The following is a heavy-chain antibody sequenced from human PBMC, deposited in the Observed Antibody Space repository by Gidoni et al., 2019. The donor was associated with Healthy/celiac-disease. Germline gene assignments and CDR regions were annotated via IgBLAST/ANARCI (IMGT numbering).Heavy chain of an antibody. CDR1: GYSFTSYW. V-gene: IGHV5-51*01. Sequence: EVQLVLSGAEVKKPGESLKIPCKGSGYSFTSYWIGWVRQMPGKGLEWMGIIYPGDSDTRYSPSFQGQVTISADKSIITAYLQWSSLKASDTAMYYCARSITISADWFDPWGQGTLVTVSS. J-gene: IGHJ5*02. D-gene: IGHD3-3*01. CDR3: ARSITISADWFDP. CDR2: IYPGDSDT.